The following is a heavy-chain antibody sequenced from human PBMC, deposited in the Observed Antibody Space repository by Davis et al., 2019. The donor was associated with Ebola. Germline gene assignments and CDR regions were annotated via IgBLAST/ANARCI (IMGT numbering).Heavy chain of an antibody. CDR2: IIPIFGTA. CDR3: ARGVDMGDCFDY. Sequence: SVKVSCKASGGTFSSYAISWVRQAPGQGLEWMGGIIPIFGTANYAQKFQGRVTITADKSTSTAYMELRSLRSDDTAVYYCARGVDMGDCFDYWGQGTLVTVSS. CDR1: GGTFSSYA. V-gene: IGHV1-69*06. D-gene: IGHD5-12*01. J-gene: IGHJ4*02.